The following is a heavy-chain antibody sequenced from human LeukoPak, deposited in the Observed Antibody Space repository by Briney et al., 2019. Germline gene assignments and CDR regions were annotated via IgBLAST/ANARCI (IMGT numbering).Heavy chain of an antibody. Sequence: ASVKVSCKASGYTFTSYGISWVRQAPGQGLEWMGWINPNSGGTNYAQKFQGRVTMTRDTSISTAYMELSRLRSDDTAVYYCARAPLLLWFGELSPLYMDVWGKGTTVTVSS. J-gene: IGHJ6*03. V-gene: IGHV1-2*02. D-gene: IGHD3-10*01. CDR3: ARAPLLLWFGELSPLYMDV. CDR2: INPNSGGT. CDR1: GYTFTSYG.